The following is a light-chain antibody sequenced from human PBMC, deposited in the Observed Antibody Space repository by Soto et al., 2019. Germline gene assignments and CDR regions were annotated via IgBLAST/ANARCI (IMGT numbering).Light chain of an antibody. CDR3: TSYAGTYSFFYV. CDR1: SSDVGVYNY. CDR2: EVS. V-gene: IGLV2-8*01. Sequence: QSALTQPPSASGSPGQSVTISCTGTSSDVGVYNYVSWYQQLPGKAPKLIIYEVSKRPSGVPDRFSGSKSGNTASLTVSGLQAEDEADYYCTSYAGTYSFFYVFGTGTKVTV. J-gene: IGLJ1*01.